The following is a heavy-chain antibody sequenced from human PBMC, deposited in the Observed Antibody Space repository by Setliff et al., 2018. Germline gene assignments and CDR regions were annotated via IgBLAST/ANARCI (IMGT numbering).Heavy chain of an antibody. V-gene: IGHV5-51*01. CDR3: AIHEWGVNAFDI. CDR1: GYSFTTYW. CDR2: IYPGDSGT. Sequence: PGESLKISCKGSGYSFTTYWIAWVRQMPGKGLEWMGVIYPGDSGTRYSPSFQGQVTISADKSISTAYLQWSSLKASDTAIYYCAIHEWGVNAFDIWGQGTMVTVSS. D-gene: IGHD3-16*01. J-gene: IGHJ3*02.